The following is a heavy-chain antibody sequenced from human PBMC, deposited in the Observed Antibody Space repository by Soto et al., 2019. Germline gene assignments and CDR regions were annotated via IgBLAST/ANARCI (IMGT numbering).Heavy chain of an antibody. Sequence: SVIRSXVGTGLNFDDFAMHWVRQAPGKGLEWVSGITWNSRVLAYADSVKGRFTISRDNARNSLYLQMDSLRDEDTALYYCAKGRYDFWSPYYFDSWGQGTLVTSPQ. CDR1: GLNFDDFA. CDR3: AKGRYDFWSPYYFDS. V-gene: IGHV3-9*01. J-gene: IGHJ4*02. D-gene: IGHD3-3*01. CDR2: ITWNSRVL.